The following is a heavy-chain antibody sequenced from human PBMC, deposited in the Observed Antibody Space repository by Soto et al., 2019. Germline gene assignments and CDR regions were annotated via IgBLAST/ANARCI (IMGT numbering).Heavy chain of an antibody. D-gene: IGHD1-26*01. CDR2: IYYTGNT. CDR3: ARDSRRRADSGTRPLYYFDY. CDR1: GGSIGSGDYY. J-gene: IGHJ4*02. Sequence: QVQLKESGPGLVKPSQTLSLTCSVSGGSIGSGDYYWSWVRQSPGKGLEWIGYIYYTGNTYYNPSLRSRVTFSVDTSQNQLSRRLSDVTVADPAVYYCARDSRRRADSGTRPLYYFDYWGQGTLVTVSS. V-gene: IGHV4-30-4*01.